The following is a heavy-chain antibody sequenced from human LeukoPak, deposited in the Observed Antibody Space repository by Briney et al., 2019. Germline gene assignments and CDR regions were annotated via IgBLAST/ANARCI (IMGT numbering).Heavy chain of an antibody. CDR2: ISGGITMKT. D-gene: IGHD3-3*02. CDR1: GFIFSTYA. Sequence: GGSLRLSCAPSGFIFSTYAMSWVRQAPGKGLEWVSAISGGITMKTYYADSVKGRFTISRYNSKNTLYLQMNSLRDDDTAVYYCAKAPAICAPHAFHSSGQGTMV. CDR3: AKAPAICAPHAFHS. J-gene: IGHJ3*02. V-gene: IGHV3-23*01.